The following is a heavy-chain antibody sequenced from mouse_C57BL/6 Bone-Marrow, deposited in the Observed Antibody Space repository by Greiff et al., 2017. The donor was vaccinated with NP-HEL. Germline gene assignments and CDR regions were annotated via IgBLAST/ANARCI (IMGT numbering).Heavy chain of an antibody. Sequence: EVKLMESGGGLVKPGGSLKLSCAASGFTFSDYGMHWVRQAPEKGLEWVAYISSGSSTIYYADTVKGRFTISRDNAKNTLFLQMTSLRSEDTAMYYCARPNYDYDVGFAYWGQGTLVTVSA. J-gene: IGHJ3*01. CDR2: ISSGSSTI. CDR3: ARPNYDYDVGFAY. V-gene: IGHV5-17*01. D-gene: IGHD2-4*01. CDR1: GFTFSDYG.